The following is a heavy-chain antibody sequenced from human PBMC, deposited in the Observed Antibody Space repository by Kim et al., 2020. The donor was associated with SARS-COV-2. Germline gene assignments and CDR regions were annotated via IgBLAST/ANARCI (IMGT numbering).Heavy chain of an antibody. V-gene: IGHV3-48*03. CDR2: ISSSGSTI. CDR1: GFTFSSYE. Sequence: GGSLRLSCAASGFTFSSYEMNWVRQAPGKGLEWVSYISSSGSTIYYADSVKGRFTISRDNAKNSLYLQMNSLRAEDTAVYYCARGSRRITIFGVVIRPASALNYFDYWGQGTLVTVSS. J-gene: IGHJ4*02. D-gene: IGHD3-3*01. CDR3: ARGSRRITIFGVVIRPASALNYFDY.